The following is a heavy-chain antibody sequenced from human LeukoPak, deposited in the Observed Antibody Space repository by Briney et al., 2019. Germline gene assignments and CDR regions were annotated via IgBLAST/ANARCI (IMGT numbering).Heavy chain of an antibody. D-gene: IGHD3-3*01. CDR3: GKGVFGVNRAFDY. CDR1: GFTLNTCA. V-gene: IGHV3-23*01. Sequence: PGGSLRLSCEASGFTLNTCAMSWVRQAPGKGLEWVSAISESGSGTYYADSVKGRFTNSRDNSKNTLYLQMNSRRVDETALCYCGKGVFGVNRAFDYWGQGTLVTVSS. J-gene: IGHJ4*02. CDR2: ISESGSGT.